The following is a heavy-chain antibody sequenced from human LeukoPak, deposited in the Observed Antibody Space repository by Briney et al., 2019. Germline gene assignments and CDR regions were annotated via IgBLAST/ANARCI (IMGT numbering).Heavy chain of an antibody. CDR2: IYNSGGT. D-gene: IGHD3-10*01. CDR1: GYSISSGYY. V-gene: IGHV4-38-2*02. J-gene: IGHJ5*02. Sequence: NPSETLSLTCTVSGYSISSGYYWGWIRQPPGKGLEWIGSIYNSGGTYYNPSLKSRVTISVDTSKNQFSLKLSSVTAADTAVYYCARGGYYGSGNDFRFDPWGQGTLVTVSS. CDR3: ARGGYYGSGNDFRFDP.